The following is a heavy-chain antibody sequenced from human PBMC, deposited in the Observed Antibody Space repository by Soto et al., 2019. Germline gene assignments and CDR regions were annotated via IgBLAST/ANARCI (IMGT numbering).Heavy chain of an antibody. J-gene: IGHJ6*02. Sequence: QPGWSLRLSCAASGFTFSSYGMNWVRQAPGKGLEWVSALSGSGDTTYYADSVRGRFSISRDNSKNTLYLQMSSLRGEDTAVYYCAKGNQFFYYYAMDVWGQGTTVTVSS. V-gene: IGHV3-23*01. CDR2: LSGSGDTT. CDR3: AKGNQFFYYYAMDV. CDR1: GFTFSSYG.